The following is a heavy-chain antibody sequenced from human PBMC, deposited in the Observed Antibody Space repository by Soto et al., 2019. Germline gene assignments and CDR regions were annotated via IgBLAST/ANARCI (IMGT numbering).Heavy chain of an antibody. V-gene: IGHV1-46*01. CDR3: ARPLYYYDSSGSFAN. CDR1: GYTFTSYY. Sequence: QVQLVQSGAEVKNPGASVKVSCKASGYTFTSYYMHWVRQAPGQGLEWMGIINPSGGSTSYAQKFQGRVTMTRDTSTSTVYMELSSLRSEDTAVYYCARPLYYYDSSGSFANWGQGTLVTVSS. D-gene: IGHD3-22*01. CDR2: INPSGGST. J-gene: IGHJ4*02.